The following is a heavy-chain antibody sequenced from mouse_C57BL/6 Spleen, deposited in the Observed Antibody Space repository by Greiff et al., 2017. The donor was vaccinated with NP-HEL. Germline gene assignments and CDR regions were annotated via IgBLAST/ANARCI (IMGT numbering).Heavy chain of an antibody. CDR2: INPNNGGT. CDR1: GYTFTDYN. J-gene: IGHJ1*03. Sequence: EVQLQQSGPELVKPGASVKMSCKASGYTFTDYNMHWVKQSHGKSLEWIGYINPNNGGTSYNQKFKGKATLTVNKSSSTAYMELRSLTSEDSAVYYCAGDGYYDWYFDVWGTGTTVTVSS. V-gene: IGHV1-22*01. CDR3: AGDGYYDWYFDV. D-gene: IGHD2-3*01.